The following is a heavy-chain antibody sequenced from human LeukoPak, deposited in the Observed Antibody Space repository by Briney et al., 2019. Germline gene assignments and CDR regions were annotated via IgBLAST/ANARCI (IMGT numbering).Heavy chain of an antibody. V-gene: IGHV3-23*01. J-gene: IGHJ6*02. CDR1: GFXFSSYA. D-gene: IGHD3-10*01. Sequence: GGSLRLSCAASGFXFSSYAMSWVRQAPGKGLEWVSAISGSGTGTYYADSVKGRFTISRDNSKNTLYLQMNSLRAEDTAVYYCAKRLGGSGNYYYGMDVWGQGTTVTVSS. CDR3: AKRLGGSGNYYYGMDV. CDR2: ISGSGTGT.